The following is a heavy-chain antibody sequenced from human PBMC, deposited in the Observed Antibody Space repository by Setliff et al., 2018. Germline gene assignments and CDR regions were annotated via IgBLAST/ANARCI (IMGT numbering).Heavy chain of an antibody. Sequence: PSETLSLTCTVSGGSISTTNYFWGWIRQPPGGGLEWIGILYYTGATYYNPSLKSRVTISVDTPNNQFSLNLSSVTAADRAVYYCAREGPESDSSGYVDVWGQGTTVTVSS. D-gene: IGHD3-22*01. CDR1: GGSISTTNYF. J-gene: IGHJ6*02. V-gene: IGHV4-39*07. CDR3: AREGPESDSSGYVDV. CDR2: LYYTGAT.